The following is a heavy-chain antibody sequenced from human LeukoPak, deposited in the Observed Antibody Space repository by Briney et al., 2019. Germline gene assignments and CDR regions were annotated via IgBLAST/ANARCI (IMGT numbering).Heavy chain of an antibody. CDR2: ISSTSSYI. CDR3: AREDNYYGSGTPFDY. V-gene: IGHV3-21*01. J-gene: IGHJ4*02. CDR1: GFTFSTYS. Sequence: PGGSLRLSCAASGFTFSTYSMNWVRQAPGRGLEWVSSISSTSSYIYYADSVKGRFTISRDNAKNSLYLQMNSLRAEDTAVYYCAREDNYYGSGTPFDYWGQGTLSPSPQ. D-gene: IGHD3-10*01.